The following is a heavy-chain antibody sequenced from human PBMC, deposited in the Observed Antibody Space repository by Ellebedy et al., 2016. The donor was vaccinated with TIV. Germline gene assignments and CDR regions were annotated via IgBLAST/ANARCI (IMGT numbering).Heavy chain of an antibody. Sequence: GESLKISCATSGFTFDNFAMRWFRQAPGKGLEWVSAITGSGDRTFYADSVKGRFTVSRDTSKNTLYLQMNSLRAEDTAIYYCARGGLAALYYYYGMDVWGQGTTVTVSS. D-gene: IGHD6-6*01. CDR2: ITGSGDRT. CDR1: GFTFDNFA. CDR3: ARGGLAALYYYYGMDV. V-gene: IGHV3-23*01. J-gene: IGHJ6*02.